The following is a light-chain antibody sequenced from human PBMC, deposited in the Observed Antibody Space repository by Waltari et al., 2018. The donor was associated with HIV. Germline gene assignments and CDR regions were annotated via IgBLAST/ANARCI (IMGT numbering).Light chain of an antibody. Sequence: LTQPPSMSTVSGQTATVTCIGDNNNVDHQGVAWVQPRPGHPPKPLSHRNNKRPSGGSERFSGSRAGATTFLTISGLQSEDEADYFCLAWDTNLGGWVFGGGTHLAV. J-gene: IGLJ3*02. CDR3: LAWDTNLGGWV. CDR1: NNNVDHQG. CDR2: RNN. V-gene: IGLV10-54*04.